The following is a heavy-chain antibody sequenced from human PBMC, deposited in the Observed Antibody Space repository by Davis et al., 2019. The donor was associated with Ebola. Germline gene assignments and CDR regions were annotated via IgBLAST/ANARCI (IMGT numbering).Heavy chain of an antibody. V-gene: IGHV5-51*01. CDR2: IYPGDSDT. J-gene: IGHJ5*02. CDR1: GYSFTSYW. CDR3: ARGYEKDWFDP. Sequence: GGSLRLSCKGSGYSFTSYWIGWVRQMPGKGLEWMGIIYPGDSDTRYSPSFQGQVTISADKSISTAYLQWSSLKASDTAVYYCARGYEKDWFDPWGQGTLVTVSS. D-gene: IGHD1-1*01.